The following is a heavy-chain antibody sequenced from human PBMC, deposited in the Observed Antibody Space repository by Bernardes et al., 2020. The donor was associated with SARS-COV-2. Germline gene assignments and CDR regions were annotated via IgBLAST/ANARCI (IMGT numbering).Heavy chain of an antibody. CDR2: ISWNSGNI. CDR1: GFAFDDYA. CDR3: VKDGDFDY. J-gene: IGHJ4*02. V-gene: IGHV3-9*01. Sequence: GGSLRLSCAASGFAFDDYAMHWVRQAPGKGLEWVAGISWNSGNIDYGDSVKGRFTISRDNAKNSLYLQMNSPRAEDTALYYCVKDGDFDYWGQGTLVTVSS.